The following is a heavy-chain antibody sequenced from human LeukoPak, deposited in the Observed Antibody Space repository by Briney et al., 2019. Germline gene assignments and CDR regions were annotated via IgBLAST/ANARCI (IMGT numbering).Heavy chain of an antibody. D-gene: IGHD1-26*01. CDR2: IVVGSGNT. CDR3: AAPRSGTFYGMDV. J-gene: IGHJ6*02. V-gene: IGHV1-58*02. CDR1: GFTFTSSA. Sequence: SVKDSCRASGFTFTSSAMQWVRQARGQRLEWIGWIVVGSGNTNYAQKFQERVTITRDMSTSTAYMELSSLRSEDTAVYYCAAPRSGTFYGMDVWGQGTTVTVSS.